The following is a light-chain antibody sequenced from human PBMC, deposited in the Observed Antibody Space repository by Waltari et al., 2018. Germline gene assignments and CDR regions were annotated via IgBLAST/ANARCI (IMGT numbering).Light chain of an antibody. CDR3: QHYVRLPAT. J-gene: IGKJ1*01. V-gene: IGKV3-20*01. CDR1: QSVSRT. Sequence: EIVLTQSPGTLSLSPGERATLSCRASQSVSRTLAWYQQKPGQDPKLLIDGASIRATGIPDRFTCSGSGTDFSLTISSLEPEDFAVYFCQHYVRLPATFGQGTKVEIK. CDR2: GAS.